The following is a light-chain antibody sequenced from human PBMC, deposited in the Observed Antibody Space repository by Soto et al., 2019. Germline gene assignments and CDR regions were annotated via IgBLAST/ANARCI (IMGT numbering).Light chain of an antibody. J-gene: IGKJ4*01. Sequence: VLTQSPGTLSLYPGERATLSCRASQSVSSSYLAWYQQKPGQAPRLLIYGASSRATGIPDRFSGSGSGTDFTLTISSLEPEDFAVYYCQQYGSSPLTCGGGTKVDIK. CDR3: QQYGSSPLT. V-gene: IGKV3-20*01. CDR1: QSVSSSY. CDR2: GAS.